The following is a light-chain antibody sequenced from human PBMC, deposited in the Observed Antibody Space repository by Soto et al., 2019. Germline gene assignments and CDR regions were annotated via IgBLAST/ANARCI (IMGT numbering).Light chain of an antibody. J-gene: IGLJ1*01. CDR3: FSYAGINTYV. CDR1: SSDVGSYNL. CDR2: EGS. Sequence: QSVLTHPASVSGSPGQSITISCTGTSSDVGSYNLVSWYQQHPGKAPKLMIYEGSKRPSGVSNRFSGSKSGNTASLTISGLQAEDEADYYCFSYAGINTYVFGTGTKLTVL. V-gene: IGLV2-23*01.